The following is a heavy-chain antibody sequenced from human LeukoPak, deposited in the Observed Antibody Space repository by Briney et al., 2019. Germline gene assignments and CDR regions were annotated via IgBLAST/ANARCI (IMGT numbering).Heavy chain of an antibody. V-gene: IGHV1-18*01. CDR3: ASNTKYYEGSGHYVFDF. J-gene: IGHJ4*02. CDR2: ISAYNGNT. D-gene: IGHD3-22*01. Sequence: ASVKVSCKASGYTFPTYGISWVRQAPGQGLEWMGWISAYNGNTNSAQKLQGRVTMTTDTSTSTSYMELRSLRSDDTAVYYCASNTKYYEGSGHYVFDFRGQGTLVSVPS. CDR1: GYTFPTYG.